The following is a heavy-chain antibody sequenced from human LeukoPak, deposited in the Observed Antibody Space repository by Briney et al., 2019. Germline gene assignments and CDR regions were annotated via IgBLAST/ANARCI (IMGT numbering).Heavy chain of an antibody. V-gene: IGHV4-59*01. J-gene: IGHJ3*02. D-gene: IGHD3-22*01. CDR2: IYYSGST. CDR1: GGSISSYY. Sequence: SETLFLTCTVSGGSISSYYWSWIRQPPGKGLEWIGYIYYSGSTNYNPSLKSRVTISVDTSKNQFSLKLSSVTAADTAVHYCARVSYDSSGYYYVHAFDIWGQGTMVTVSS. CDR3: ARVSYDSSGYYYVHAFDI.